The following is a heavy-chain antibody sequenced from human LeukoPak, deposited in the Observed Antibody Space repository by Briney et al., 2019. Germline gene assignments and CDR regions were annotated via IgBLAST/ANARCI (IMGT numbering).Heavy chain of an antibody. CDR3: AKEGGYGDQINFDY. CDR2: ISGSGGST. CDR1: GCTFSSYA. D-gene: IGHD4-17*01. J-gene: IGHJ4*02. V-gene: IGHV3-23*01. Sequence: SGGSLRLSCAASGCTFSSYAMSWVRQAPGKGLEWVSAISGSGGSTYYADSVKGRFTISRDNSKNTLYLQMNSLRAEDTAVYYCAKEGGYGDQINFDYWGQGTLVTVSS.